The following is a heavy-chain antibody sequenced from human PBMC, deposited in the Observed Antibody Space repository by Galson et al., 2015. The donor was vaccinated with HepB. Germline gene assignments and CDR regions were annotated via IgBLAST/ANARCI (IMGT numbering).Heavy chain of an antibody. V-gene: IGHV4-61*01. D-gene: IGHD6-13*01. Sequence: ETLSLTCTVSGGSVSSGSYYWSWIRQPPGKGLEWIGYIYYSGSTNYNPSLKSRVTISVDTSKNQFSLKLSSVTAADTAVYYCARLAAAGTLNYWGQGTLVTVSS. CDR1: GGSVSSGSYY. J-gene: IGHJ4*02. CDR3: ARLAAAGTLNY. CDR2: IYYSGST.